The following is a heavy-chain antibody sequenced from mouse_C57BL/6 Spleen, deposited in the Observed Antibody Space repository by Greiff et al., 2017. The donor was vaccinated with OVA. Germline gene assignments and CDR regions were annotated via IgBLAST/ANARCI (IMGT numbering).Heavy chain of an antibody. Sequence: VQLQQPGAELVMPGASVKLSCKASGYTFTSYWMPWVKQRPGQGLEWIGEIDPSDSYTNYNQKFKGKSTLTVDKSSSTAYMQLSSLTSEDSAVYYCARGDDGYLFDYWGQGTTLTVSS. CDR3: ARGDDGYLFDY. CDR1: GYTFTSYW. V-gene: IGHV1-69*01. J-gene: IGHJ2*01. CDR2: IDPSDSYT. D-gene: IGHD2-3*01.